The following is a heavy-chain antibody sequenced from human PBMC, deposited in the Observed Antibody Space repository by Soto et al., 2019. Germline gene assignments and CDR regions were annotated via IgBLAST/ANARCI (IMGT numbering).Heavy chain of an antibody. D-gene: IGHD3-10*01. CDR1: GFTFNNYG. CDR3: AKQTGSGSYNNVGSGGNLDY. CDR2: ISFDGRNT. V-gene: IGHV3-30*18. Sequence: QVQLVESGGGVVQPGRSLRLSCAASGFTFNNYGMHWVRQAPGKGLEWVVVISFDGRNTYYADSVKGRFTISRDNSKNTLYLQMTSLRAEDTAVYYCAKQTGSGSYNNVGSGGNLDYWGQGTLVTVSS. J-gene: IGHJ4*02.